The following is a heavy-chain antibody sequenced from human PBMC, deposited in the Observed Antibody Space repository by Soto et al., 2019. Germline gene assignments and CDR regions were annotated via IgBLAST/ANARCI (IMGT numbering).Heavy chain of an antibody. CDR3: ARDSRTGCSSTDCYTS. V-gene: IGHV4-4*02. J-gene: IGHJ5*02. D-gene: IGHD2-2*01. CDR2: IYHSGNT. CDR1: GDSISSGAW. Sequence: QVQLLESGPGLVKASETLSLTCGVSGDSISSGAWWSWVRQSPGKGLQWIGEIYHSGNTRNNPSLKSRVTMSVDKSNNQFSLNLMSVTAADTATYYCARDSRTGCSSTDCYTSWGRGILVTVSS.